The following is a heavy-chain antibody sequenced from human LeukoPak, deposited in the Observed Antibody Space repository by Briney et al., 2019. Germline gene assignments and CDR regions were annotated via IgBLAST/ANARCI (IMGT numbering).Heavy chain of an antibody. CDR3: AKDQYYDSSGYYPAAYFQH. Sequence: GGSVRLSCAASGFTFSSYGMHWVRQAPGKGLEWVAFIRYDGSIKYYADSVKGRFTIFRDNSKNTLYLQMNSLRADDTAVYYCAKDQYYDSSGYYPAAYFQHWGQGTLVTVSS. CDR2: IRYDGSIK. V-gene: IGHV3-30*02. J-gene: IGHJ1*01. D-gene: IGHD3-22*01. CDR1: GFTFSSYG.